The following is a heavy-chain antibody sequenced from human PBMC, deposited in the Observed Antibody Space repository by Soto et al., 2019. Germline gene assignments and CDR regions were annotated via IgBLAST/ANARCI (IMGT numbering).Heavy chain of an antibody. D-gene: IGHD2-2*01. CDR3: AHRRSTSYYDY. CDR1: GFSLSTNGLG. J-gene: IGHJ4*02. V-gene: IGHV2-5*02. CDR2: IYWDDKK. Sequence: QITLKESGPTLVKPTQPLTLTCTFSGFSLSTNGLGVGWIRQPPGKALEWLAVIYWDDKKLYSPSRKSRLPITKDTSKNQMVLTMANMDPVDTATYYCAHRRSTSYYDYWGQGTLVTVSS.